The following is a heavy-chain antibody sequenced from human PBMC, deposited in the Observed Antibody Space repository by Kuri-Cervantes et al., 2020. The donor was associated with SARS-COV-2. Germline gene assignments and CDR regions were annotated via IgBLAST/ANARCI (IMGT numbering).Heavy chain of an antibody. Sequence: GSLRLSCTVSGGSISSYYWSWIRQPPGKGLEWIGYIYYSGSTNYNPSLKSRVTISVDMSKNQFSLKLSSVTAADTAVYYCARDWGYSYAEGAFDIWGQGTMVTVSS. J-gene: IGHJ3*02. CDR2: IYYSGST. CDR1: GGSISSYY. V-gene: IGHV4-59*01. CDR3: ARDWGYSYAEGAFDI. D-gene: IGHD5-18*01.